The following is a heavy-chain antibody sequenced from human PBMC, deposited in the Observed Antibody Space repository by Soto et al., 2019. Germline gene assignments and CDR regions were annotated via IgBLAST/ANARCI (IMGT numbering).Heavy chain of an antibody. Sequence: ASAKVSCKASGGTFSSYAISWVRQAPGQGLEWMGGIIPIFGTANYAQKFQGRVTITADESTSTAYMELSSLRSEDTAVYYCARSNIVVVPAAYHYYYYGMDVWGQGTTVTVSS. D-gene: IGHD2-2*01. V-gene: IGHV1-69*13. CDR1: GGTFSSYA. J-gene: IGHJ6*02. CDR3: ARSNIVVVPAAYHYYYYGMDV. CDR2: IIPIFGTA.